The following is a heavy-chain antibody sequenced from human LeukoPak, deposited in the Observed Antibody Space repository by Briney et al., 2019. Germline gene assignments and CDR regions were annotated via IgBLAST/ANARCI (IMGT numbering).Heavy chain of an antibody. J-gene: IGHJ4*02. CDR2: IWHDGSNK. D-gene: IGHD6-13*01. CDR3: ATYSTQDFLPDY. CDR1: GFTFSSYG. V-gene: IGHV3-33*08. Sequence: PGGSLRLSCAASGFTFSSYGMHWVRQAPGKGLEWVAVIWHDGSNKYYADSVKGRFTISRDNSKNTLSLQMNSLRAEDTAVYYCATYSTQDFLPDYWGQGTLVTVSS.